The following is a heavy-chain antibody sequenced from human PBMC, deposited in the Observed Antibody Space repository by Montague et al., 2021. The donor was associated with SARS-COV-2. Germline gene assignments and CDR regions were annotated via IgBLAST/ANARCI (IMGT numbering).Heavy chain of an antibody. CDR2: FYSVGST. CDR3: ARETMTADAFDI. D-gene: IGHD1-14*01. CDR1: GASVGSSD. V-gene: IGHV4-59*02. J-gene: IGHJ3*02. Sequence: SETLSLTCTVSGASVGSSDWGWIRQSPGKGLEWIGYFYSVGSTDYNPSLKSRATISRDTSKNQFSLKVRSVTAADTAVHYCARETMTADAFDIWGQGTMVTVSS.